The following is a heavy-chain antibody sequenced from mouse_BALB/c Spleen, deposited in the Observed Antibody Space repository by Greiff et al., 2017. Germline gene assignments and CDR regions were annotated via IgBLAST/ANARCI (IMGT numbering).Heavy chain of an antibody. CDR2: IRNKANGYTT. J-gene: IGHJ2*01. Sequence: EVMLVESGGGLVQPGGSLRLSCATSGFTFTDYYMSWVRQPPGKALEWLGFIRNKANGYTTEYSASVKGRFTISRDNSQSILYLQMNTLRAEDSATYYCARDKGSYRYDFDYWGQGTTLTVSS. V-gene: IGHV7-3*02. D-gene: IGHD2-14*01. CDR1: GFTFTDYY. CDR3: ARDKGSYRYDFDY.